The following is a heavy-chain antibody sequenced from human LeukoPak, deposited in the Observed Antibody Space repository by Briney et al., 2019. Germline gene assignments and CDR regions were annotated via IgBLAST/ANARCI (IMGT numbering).Heavy chain of an antibody. CDR1: GYTFTSYD. Sequence: ASVKVSCRASGYTFTSYDINWVRQATGQGLEWMGWMNPNTGNTGSAQRFQGRVTMTRDTSISTAYMELSSLRSEDTAVYYCARGPLVRLPSSFDPWGQGTLVTVSS. CDR3: ARGPLVRLPSSFDP. D-gene: IGHD3-16*02. CDR2: MNPNTGNT. V-gene: IGHV1-8*01. J-gene: IGHJ5*02.